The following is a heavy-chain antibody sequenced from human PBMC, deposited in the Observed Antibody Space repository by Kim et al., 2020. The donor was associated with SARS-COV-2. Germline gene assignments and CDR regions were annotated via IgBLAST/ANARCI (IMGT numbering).Heavy chain of an antibody. V-gene: IGHV3-30*18. CDR1: GFTFSSYG. J-gene: IGHJ4*02. D-gene: IGHD6-6*01. CDR2: ISYDGSNK. CDR3: AKAKYSSSSGRAGCLDY. Sequence: GGSLRLSCAASGFTFSSYGMHWVRQAPGKGLEWVAVISYDGSNKYYADSVKSRFTISRDNSKNMLYLQMNSPRAEDTAVYYWAKAKYSSSSGRAGCLDYWGQGTLVTVSS.